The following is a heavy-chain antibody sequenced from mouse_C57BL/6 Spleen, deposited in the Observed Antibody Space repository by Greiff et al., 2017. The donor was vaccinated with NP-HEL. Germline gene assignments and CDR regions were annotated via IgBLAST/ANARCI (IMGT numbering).Heavy chain of an antibody. V-gene: IGHV2-9-1*01. CDR1: GFSLTSYA. CDR3: ARNSDDGYYVLYYFDY. D-gene: IGHD2-3*01. Sequence: VMLVESGPGLVAPSQSLSITCTVSGFSLTSYAISWVRQPPGKGLEWLGVIWTGGGTNYNSALKSRLSISKDNSKSQVFLKMNSLQTDDTARYYCARNSDDGYYVLYYFDYWGQGTTLTVSS. J-gene: IGHJ2*01. CDR2: IWTGGGT.